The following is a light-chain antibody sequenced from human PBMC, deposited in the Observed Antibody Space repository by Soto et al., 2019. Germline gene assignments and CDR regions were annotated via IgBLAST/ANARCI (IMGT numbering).Light chain of an antibody. J-gene: IGLJ1*01. Sequence: QSALTQPRSVSGSPGQSVTLSCTGTSSDVGGYNYVSWYQQHPGKAPKLMIYDVTERPSGVPDRFSGSKSGNTSSLTISGLQAEDEADYYCCSYAGSYTWVFGTGTNLIVL. CDR2: DVT. CDR3: CSYAGSYTWV. CDR1: SSDVGGYNY. V-gene: IGLV2-11*01.